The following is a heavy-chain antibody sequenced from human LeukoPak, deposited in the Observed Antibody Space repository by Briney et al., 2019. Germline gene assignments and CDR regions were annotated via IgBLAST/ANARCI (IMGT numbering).Heavy chain of an antibody. CDR2: TNPNSGGT. Sequence: ASVKVSCKASGYTFTGYYMHWVRQAPGQGLEWMGWTNPNSGGTNYAQKFQGRVTMTRDTSISTAYMELSRLRSDDTAVYYCARAPRGYCSSTSCPHFDYWGQGTLVTVSS. CDR1: GYTFTGYY. D-gene: IGHD2-2*01. CDR3: ARAPRGYCSSTSCPHFDY. J-gene: IGHJ4*02. V-gene: IGHV1-2*02.